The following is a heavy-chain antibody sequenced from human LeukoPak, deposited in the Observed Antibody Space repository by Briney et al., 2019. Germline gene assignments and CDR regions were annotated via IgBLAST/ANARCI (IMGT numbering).Heavy chain of an antibody. Sequence: PGGSLRLSCAASGFTFSSYWMSWVRQAPGKGLEWVANIKQDGSEKYYVDSVKGRFTISRDNAKNSLYLQMNSLRAEDTAVYYCAKDATAVIGTVYMDVWGKGTAVTIS. J-gene: IGHJ6*03. V-gene: IGHV3-7*01. CDR1: GFTFSSYW. CDR3: AKDATAVIGTVYMDV. CDR2: IKQDGSEK. D-gene: IGHD1-1*01.